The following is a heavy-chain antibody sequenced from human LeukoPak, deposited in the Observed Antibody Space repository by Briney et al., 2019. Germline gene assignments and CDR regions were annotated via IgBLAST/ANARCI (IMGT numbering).Heavy chain of an antibody. D-gene: IGHD4-17*01. CDR3: AKDLATVTTKSLDY. CDR2: ISSSGSTI. Sequence: GGSLRLSCAASGFTFSDYYMSWIRQAPGKGLEWVSYISSSGSTIYYADSVKGRFTISRDNAKNSLYLQMNSLRAEDTAVYYCAKDLATVTTKSLDYWGQGTLVTVSS. V-gene: IGHV3-11*01. J-gene: IGHJ4*02. CDR1: GFTFSDYY.